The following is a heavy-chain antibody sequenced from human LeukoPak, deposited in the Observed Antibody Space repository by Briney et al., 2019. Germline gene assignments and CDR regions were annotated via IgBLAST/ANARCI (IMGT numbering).Heavy chain of an antibody. Sequence: ASVKVSCKVSGYTLTELSMHWVRQAPGKGLEWMGGFDPEDGETIYAQKFQGRVTMTEDTPTDTAYMGLSRLRSEDTAVYYCATQQLVRFVLRFQHWGQGTLVTVSS. J-gene: IGHJ1*01. CDR1: GYTLTELS. V-gene: IGHV1-24*01. CDR3: ATQQLVRFVLRFQH. D-gene: IGHD6-13*01. CDR2: FDPEDGET.